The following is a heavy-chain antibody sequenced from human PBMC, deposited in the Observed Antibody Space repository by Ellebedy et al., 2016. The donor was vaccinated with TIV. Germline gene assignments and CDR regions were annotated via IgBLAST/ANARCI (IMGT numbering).Heavy chain of an antibody. CDR2: VYTSDSYT. J-gene: IGHJ6*02. D-gene: IGHD7-27*01. V-gene: IGHV5-10-1*01. CDR1: GYICTSYW. Sequence: GESLKISCKGSGYICTSYWISWVRPRPGKGLEWMRRVYTSDSYTNYSPSFRGHVTISADKSISTVYLQWSSLKASYTAMYYCARHSGDSGAMDVWGQGTTVTVSS. CDR3: ARHSGDSGAMDV.